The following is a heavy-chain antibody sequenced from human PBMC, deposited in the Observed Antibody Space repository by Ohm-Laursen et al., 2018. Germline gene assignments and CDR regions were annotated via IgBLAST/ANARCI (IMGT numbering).Heavy chain of an antibody. CDR2: IRSKAYGGTT. Sequence: SLRLSCTASGFTFGDYAMSWVRQAPGKGLEWVGFIRSKAYGGTTEYAASVKGRFTISRDDSKSIAYLQMNSLKTEDTAVYYCTRDYDYDFWSGYYSYYYYYGMDVWGQGTTVTVSS. CDR1: GFTFGDYA. D-gene: IGHD3-3*01. V-gene: IGHV3-49*04. CDR3: TRDYDYDFWSGYYSYYYYYGMDV. J-gene: IGHJ6*02.